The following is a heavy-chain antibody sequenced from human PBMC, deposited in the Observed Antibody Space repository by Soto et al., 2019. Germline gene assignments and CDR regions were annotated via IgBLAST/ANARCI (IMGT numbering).Heavy chain of an antibody. Sequence: QVQVVESGGGVVQPGGSLRLSCEASEFTFSSYPMHWVRQAPGKGLEWVTLISYDGSNQYYADSVKGRFTISRDNSKDTLYLKMHSLTSDDTAVSFCARGPITQTSYIDPWGQGTLVTVSS. CDR1: EFTFSSYP. V-gene: IGHV3-30-3*01. J-gene: IGHJ5*02. CDR2: ISYDGSNQ. D-gene: IGHD1-20*01. CDR3: ARGPITQTSYIDP.